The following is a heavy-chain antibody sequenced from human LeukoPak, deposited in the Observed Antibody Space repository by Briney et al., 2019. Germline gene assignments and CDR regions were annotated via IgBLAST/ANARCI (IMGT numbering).Heavy chain of an antibody. V-gene: IGHV1-18*01. CDR1: GYIFTSYG. Sequence: ASVKVSCKASGYIFTSYGISWVRQAPGQGLEWMGWISAYNGHTRYVQKLQDRVTMTTDTSTSTAYMDLRSLRFDDTAVYYCARDLTHRRNYDNSGYQIVPAFWGQGTLVTVSS. J-gene: IGHJ4*02. CDR3: ARDLTHRRNYDNSGYQIVPAF. CDR2: ISAYNGHT. D-gene: IGHD3-22*01.